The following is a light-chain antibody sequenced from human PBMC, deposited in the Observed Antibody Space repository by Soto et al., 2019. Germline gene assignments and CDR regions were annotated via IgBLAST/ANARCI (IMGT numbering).Light chain of an antibody. V-gene: IGKV3-20*01. CDR1: QSVSSSY. CDR3: QQYGSSLGIT. Sequence: EIVLTQSPGTLSLSPGERATLSCRASQSVSSSYLAWYQQKPGQAPRLLIYGASGRATGIPDRFSGSGSGTDFSLTISRLEPEDFAVYYCQQYGSSLGITFGGGTKVEIK. J-gene: IGKJ4*01. CDR2: GAS.